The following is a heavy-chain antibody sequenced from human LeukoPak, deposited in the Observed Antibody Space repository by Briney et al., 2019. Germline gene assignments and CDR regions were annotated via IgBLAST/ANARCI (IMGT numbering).Heavy chain of an antibody. V-gene: IGHV3-15*01. J-gene: IGHJ4*02. Sequence: GGSLRLSCAASGFTFSYAWMSWVRQAPGKGLEWVGRIKSKTDGGTIGYAAPVKGRFTISRDDSKNTLYLQMNSLKIEDTAVYYCVRGSAAVDFDSWGQGTLVTVSS. CDR1: GFTFSYAW. D-gene: IGHD6-13*01. CDR2: IKSKTDGGTI. CDR3: VRGSAAVDFDS.